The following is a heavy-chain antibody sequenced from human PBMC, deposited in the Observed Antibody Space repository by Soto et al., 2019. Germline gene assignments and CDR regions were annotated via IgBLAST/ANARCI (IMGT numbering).Heavy chain of an antibody. CDR3: VKVPAFDI. Sequence: PGGSLRLSCSDSGFTFSSYAMHWVRQAPGKGLEYVSAISSNGGSTYYADSVKGRFTLSRDNSKNTLYLQMSSLRAQDPAVYYCVKVPAFDIWGQGTIVTVSS. J-gene: IGHJ3*02. CDR1: GFTFSSYA. V-gene: IGHV3-64D*06. CDR2: ISSNGGST.